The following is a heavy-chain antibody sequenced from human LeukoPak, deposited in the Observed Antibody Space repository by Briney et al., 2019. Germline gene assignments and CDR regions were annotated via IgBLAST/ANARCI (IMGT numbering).Heavy chain of an antibody. CDR1: GYTFTSYY. CDR3: ARDSYQYSSSWYLFDY. D-gene: IGHD6-13*01. J-gene: IGHJ4*02. Sequence: AASVKVSCKASGYTFTSYYMHWVRQAPGQGLEWMGIINPSGGSTSYAQKFQGRVTMTRDMSTSTVYMELSSLRSEDTAVYYCARDSYQYSSSWYLFDYWGQGTLVTVSS. CDR2: INPSGGST. V-gene: IGHV1-46*01.